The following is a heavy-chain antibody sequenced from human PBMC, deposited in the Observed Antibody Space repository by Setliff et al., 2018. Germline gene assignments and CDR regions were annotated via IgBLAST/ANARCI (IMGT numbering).Heavy chain of an antibody. CDR1: GYTFTSYY. V-gene: IGHV1-46*01. Sequence: ASVKVSCKASGYTFTSYYMHWVRQAPGQGLEWTGIINPSGGSTSYAQKFQGRVTTTRDTSTSTVYMELSSLRSEDTAVYYCARDPNYYDSSGQLLGDAFDIWGQGTMVTVS. CDR3: ARDPNYYDSSGQLLGDAFDI. D-gene: IGHD3-22*01. J-gene: IGHJ3*02. CDR2: INPSGGST.